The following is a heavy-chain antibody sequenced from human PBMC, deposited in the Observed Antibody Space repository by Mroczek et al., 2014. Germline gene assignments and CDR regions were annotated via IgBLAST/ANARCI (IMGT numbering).Heavy chain of an antibody. Sequence: VQLVESGGGLVKPGGSLRLSCAASGFTFSDYYMSWIRQAPGKGLEWVSYISSSGSTIYYADSVKGRFTISRDNAKNSLYLQMNSLRAEDTAVYYCARTLPPYDILTGYYNRPFYRNPKSDYWGQGTLVTVSS. CDR3: ARTLPPYDILTGYYNRPFYRNPKSDY. D-gene: IGHD3-9*01. CDR2: ISSSGSTI. CDR1: GFTFSDYY. J-gene: IGHJ4*02. V-gene: IGHV3-11*01.